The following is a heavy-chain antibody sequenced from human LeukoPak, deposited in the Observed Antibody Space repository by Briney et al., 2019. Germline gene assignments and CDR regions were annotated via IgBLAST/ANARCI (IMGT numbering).Heavy chain of an antibody. D-gene: IGHD5-18*01. J-gene: IGHJ4*02. CDR3: ARAVDTAMVIYYFDY. V-gene: IGHV4-34*01. CDR2: INHSGST. Sequence: PSETLSLTCAVYGGSFSGYYWSWIRQPPGKGLEWIGEINHSGSTNYNPSLKSRVTISVDTSKNQFSLKLSSVTAADTAVYYCARAVDTAMVIYYFDYWGQGTLVTVSS. CDR1: GGSFSGYY.